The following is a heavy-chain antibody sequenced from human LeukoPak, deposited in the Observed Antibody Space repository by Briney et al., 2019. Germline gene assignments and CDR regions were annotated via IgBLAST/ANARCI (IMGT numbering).Heavy chain of an antibody. Sequence: ASVKVCCKASGYTFTSYGISWVRQAPGQGLEWMGWIIAYNGNTDYAQKLQGRVTMTTDTSTSTAYMELRSLRADDTAVYYCATFVWGSYRSEDYWGQGTLVTVSS. V-gene: IGHV1-18*04. D-gene: IGHD3-16*02. CDR1: GYTFTSYG. CDR3: ATFVWGSYRSEDY. J-gene: IGHJ4*02. CDR2: IIAYNGNT.